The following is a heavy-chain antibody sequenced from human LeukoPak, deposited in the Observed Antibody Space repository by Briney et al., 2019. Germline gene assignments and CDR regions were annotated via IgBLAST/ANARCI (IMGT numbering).Heavy chain of an antibody. D-gene: IGHD1-7*01. J-gene: IGHJ4*02. Sequence: PGRSLRLSCAASGFTFDDYAMHWVRQAPGKGLEWVSGISWNSGSIGYADSVKGRFTISRDNAKNSLYLQMNSLRAEDTALYYCAKARTGTAYYFDYWGQGTLATVSS. V-gene: IGHV3-9*01. CDR2: ISWNSGSI. CDR3: AKARTGTAYYFDY. CDR1: GFTFDDYA.